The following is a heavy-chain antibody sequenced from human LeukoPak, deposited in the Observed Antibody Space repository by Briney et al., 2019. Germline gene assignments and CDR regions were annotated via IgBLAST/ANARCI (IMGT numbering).Heavy chain of an antibody. D-gene: IGHD4-17*01. Sequence: GGSLRLSCAATGFTFSNYAVMWVRQAPGQGLEWVSAITSGGSPRYADSVKGRFTISRDNSKNTLYLQMNSLKTEDTAQYFCARDPNGDYIGAFEFWGQGTGVTVSS. J-gene: IGHJ3*01. CDR1: GFTFSNYA. CDR2: ITSGGSP. V-gene: IGHV3-23*01. CDR3: ARDPNGDYIGAFEF.